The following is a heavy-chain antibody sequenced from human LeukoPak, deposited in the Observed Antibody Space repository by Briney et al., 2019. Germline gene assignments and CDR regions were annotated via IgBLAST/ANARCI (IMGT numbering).Heavy chain of an antibody. CDR2: MNPNSGNT. Sequence: ASVKVSCKASGYTFTSYDINWVRQATGQGLEWMGRMNPNSGNTGYAQKLQGRVTMTRNTSISTAYMELSSLRSEDTAVYYCARGARFSSSWYRLFDYWGQGTLVTVSS. CDR3: ARGARFSSSWYRLFDY. CDR1: GYTFTSYD. J-gene: IGHJ4*02. V-gene: IGHV1-8*01. D-gene: IGHD6-13*01.